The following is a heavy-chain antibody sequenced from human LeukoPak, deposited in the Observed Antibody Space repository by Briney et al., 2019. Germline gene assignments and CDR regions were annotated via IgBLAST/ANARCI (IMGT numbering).Heavy chain of an antibody. CDR2: ISGYNGNT. CDR1: GYTFTTSG. D-gene: IGHD4/OR15-4a*01. Sequence: ASVKVSCKTSGYTFTTSGISWVRQAPGQGLEWMGWISGYNGNTNYAQKFRARVTMTTDTSTSTAYMELRSLRSDDTAVFYCARDDYGDPPGDYWGQGALVTVSS. CDR3: ARDDYGDPPGDY. V-gene: IGHV1-18*01. J-gene: IGHJ4*02.